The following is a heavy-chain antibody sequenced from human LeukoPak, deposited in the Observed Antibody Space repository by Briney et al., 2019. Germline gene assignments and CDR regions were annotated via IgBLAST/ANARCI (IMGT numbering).Heavy chain of an antibody. J-gene: IGHJ4*02. CDR1: GFTFSSYE. CDR3: ARDHKATY. Sequence: GGSLRLSCAASGFTFSSYEMNWVRQAPGEGLEWVAYISNSGSSKYYADSVKGRFTISRDNAKNSLYLQMNSLRAEDTAVYYCARDHKATYWGQGTLVTVSS. CDR2: ISNSGSSK. V-gene: IGHV3-48*03.